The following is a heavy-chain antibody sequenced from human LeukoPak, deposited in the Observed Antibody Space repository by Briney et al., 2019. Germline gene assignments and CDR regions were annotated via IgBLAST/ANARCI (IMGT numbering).Heavy chain of an antibody. CDR2: ISSSSSYI. J-gene: IGHJ4*02. CDR3: ARYYYDSSGYYLDY. CDR1: GFTFSSYG. V-gene: IGHV3-21*01. D-gene: IGHD3-22*01. Sequence: TGGSLRLSCAASGFTFSSYGMHWVRQAPGKGLEWVSSISSSSSYIYYADSVKGRFTISRDNAKNSLYLQMNSLRAEDTAVYYCARYYYDSSGYYLDYWGQGTLVTVSS.